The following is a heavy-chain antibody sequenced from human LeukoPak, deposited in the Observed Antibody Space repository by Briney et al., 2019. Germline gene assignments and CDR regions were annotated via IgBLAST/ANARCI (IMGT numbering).Heavy chain of an antibody. Sequence: SETLSLTCTVSGGSISSFFWSWIRQPPGKGLEWIGYVHSSGSTKYNPSLESRLIISVDMSKNQFSLKLRSVSVADTAVYYCARLAPGNYDILTGDPKVVFDYWGQGDLVTVSS. J-gene: IGHJ4*02. D-gene: IGHD3-9*01. V-gene: IGHV4-59*01. CDR3: ARLAPGNYDILTGDPKVVFDY. CDR2: VHSSGST. CDR1: GGSISSFF.